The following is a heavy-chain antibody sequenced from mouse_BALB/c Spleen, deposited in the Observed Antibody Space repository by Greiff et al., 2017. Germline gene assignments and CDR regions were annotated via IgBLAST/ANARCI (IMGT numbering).Heavy chain of an antibody. D-gene: IGHD2-2*01. Sequence: EVHLVESGGGLVKLGGSLKLSCAASGFTFSSYYMSWVRQTPEKRLELVAAINSNGGSTYYPDTVKGRFTISRDNAKNTLYLQMSSLKSEDTALYYCARQGGLRRGGFDYWGQGTTLTVSS. CDR1: GFTFSSYY. CDR3: ARQGGLRRGGFDY. V-gene: IGHV5-6-2*01. CDR2: INSNGGST. J-gene: IGHJ2*01.